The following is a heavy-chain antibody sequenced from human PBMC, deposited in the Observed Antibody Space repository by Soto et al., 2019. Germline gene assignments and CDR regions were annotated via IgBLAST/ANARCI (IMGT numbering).Heavy chain of an antibody. CDR3: QKDAVQSSSNPLNRFDP. V-gene: IGHV1-18*01. CDR2: ISAGKGNT. D-gene: IGHD6-6*01. Sequence: QVPLLQSGAEVKKPGASVKVSCRASNYAFTSYGIMWVRQAPGQGLEWMGWISAGKGNTNYAQRFQDRITLTTDTSTSTAYMELRSLRSEYKAIYDCQKDAVQSSSNPLNRFDPWGQGTLVTVSS. CDR1: NYAFTSYG. J-gene: IGHJ5*02.